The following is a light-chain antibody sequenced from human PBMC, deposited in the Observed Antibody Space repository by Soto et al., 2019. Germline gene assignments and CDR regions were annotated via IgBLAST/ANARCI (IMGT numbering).Light chain of an antibody. CDR1: QSVSNN. V-gene: IGKV3-15*01. CDR3: QQYNKWPLT. J-gene: IGKJ4*01. Sequence: EIVMTQSPATLSVSPGERATLSCRASQSVSNNLAWYQQKPGQAPRLLIYHASTRANGIPARFSGSGSGTEFTLTICSLQSEDFAVCYCQQYNKWPLTFGGGNKVEIK. CDR2: HAS.